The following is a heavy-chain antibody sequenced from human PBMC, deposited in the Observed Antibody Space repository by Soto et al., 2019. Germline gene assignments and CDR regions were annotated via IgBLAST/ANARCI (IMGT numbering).Heavy chain of an antibody. J-gene: IGHJ4*02. Sequence: EVQLLESGGGLVQPGGSLTLSCAASGFTFSSYAMSWVRQAPGKGLEWVSDISGSGVNTYSADSVKGRFTISRDNSKNTLYLQIISLRAENTAVYYCAKERGYSGYDLDYWGQGSLVTVSS. V-gene: IGHV3-23*01. CDR3: AKERGYSGYDLDY. CDR1: GFTFSSYA. D-gene: IGHD5-12*01. CDR2: ISGSGVNT.